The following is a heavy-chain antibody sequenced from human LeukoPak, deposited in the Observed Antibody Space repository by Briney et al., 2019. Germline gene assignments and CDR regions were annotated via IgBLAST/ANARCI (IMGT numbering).Heavy chain of an antibody. Sequence: SETLSLTCAVYGGSFSGYYWSWIRQPPGKGLEWIGEINHSGSTYYNPSLKSRVTISVDKSKNQFSLKLSSVTAADTAVYYCARDAYDSSGYSFDYWGQGTLVTVSS. CDR2: INHSGST. CDR3: ARDAYDSSGYSFDY. V-gene: IGHV4-34*01. CDR1: GGSFSGYY. J-gene: IGHJ4*02. D-gene: IGHD3-22*01.